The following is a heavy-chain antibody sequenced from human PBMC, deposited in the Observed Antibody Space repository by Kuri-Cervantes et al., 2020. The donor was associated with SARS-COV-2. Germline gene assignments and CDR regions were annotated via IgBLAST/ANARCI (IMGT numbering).Heavy chain of an antibody. CDR2: IDWDDDK. D-gene: IGHD4-11*01. V-gene: IGHV2-70*13. CDR1: GFSLSNARMG. J-gene: IGHJ4*02. CDR3: ARIQAATVIADF. Sequence: SGPTLVKPTETLTLTCTVSGFSLSNARMGVSWIRQPPGKALEWLAHIDWDDDKYYNTSLKTRLTISKDTSKNQVVLRMTNVDPVDTATYYCARIQAATVIADFWGQGTLVTVSS.